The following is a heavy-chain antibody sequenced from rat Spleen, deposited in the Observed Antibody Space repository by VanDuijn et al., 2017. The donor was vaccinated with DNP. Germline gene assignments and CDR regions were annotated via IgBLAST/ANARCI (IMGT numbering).Heavy chain of an antibody. CDR2: IWAAGGT. CDR1: GFSLSSYH. CDR3: TRHEYYFDY. V-gene: IGHV2-72*01. J-gene: IGHJ2*01. Sequence: QVQLKESGPGLVQPSQTLSLTCTVSGFSLSSYHVSWVRQPPGKSLVWMGSIWAAGGTNYNSAVQSRLSMRRDTSKSQVFLEMHSLQPEDTGTYYCTRHEYYFDYWGQGVMVTVSS.